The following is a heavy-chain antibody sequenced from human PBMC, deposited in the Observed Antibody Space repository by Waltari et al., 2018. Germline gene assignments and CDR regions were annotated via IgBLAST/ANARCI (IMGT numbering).Heavy chain of an antibody. CDR1: GFTLSTIA. CDR2: SSGTGYNT. V-gene: IGHV3-23*01. CDR3: ARDGYNWIPFDC. J-gene: IGHJ4*02. Sequence: DVQLLESGGGLAQPGGSLRLSCPASGFTLSTIAMAWVRQAPGKGLEWVSESSGTGYNTYYADSVKGRFTISRDNSKNTLYLEMNNLRAEDTAVYFCARDGYNWIPFDCWGQGTLVTVSS. D-gene: IGHD5-12*01.